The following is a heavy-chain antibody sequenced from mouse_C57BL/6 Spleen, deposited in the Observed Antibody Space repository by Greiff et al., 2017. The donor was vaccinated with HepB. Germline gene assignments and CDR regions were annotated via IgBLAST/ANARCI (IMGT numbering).Heavy chain of an antibody. CDR2: IRLKSDNYAT. J-gene: IGHJ3*01. CDR3: TRGAY. Sequence: EVKLMESGGGLVQPGGSMKLSCVASGFTFSNYWMNWVRQSPEKGLEWVAQIRLKSDNYATHYAESVKGRFTISRDDSKSSVYLQMNNLRADDTGIYYCTRGAYWGQGTLVTVSA. CDR1: GFTFSNYW. V-gene: IGHV6-3*01.